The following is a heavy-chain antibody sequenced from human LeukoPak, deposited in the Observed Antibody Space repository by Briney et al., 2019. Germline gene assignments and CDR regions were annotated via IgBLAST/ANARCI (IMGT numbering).Heavy chain of an antibody. CDR1: GFTFSSYS. D-gene: IGHD1-26*01. J-gene: IGHJ4*02. Sequence: GGSLRLSCATSGFTFSSYSMNWVRQAPGQGLEWDSYITSTSETIYYADSVKGRFTISRDNAKNSLYLQMNSLRVEDTAVYYCARSLGAARWDWGQGTLVTVSS. CDR3: ARSLGAARWD. CDR2: ITSTSETI. V-gene: IGHV3-48*01.